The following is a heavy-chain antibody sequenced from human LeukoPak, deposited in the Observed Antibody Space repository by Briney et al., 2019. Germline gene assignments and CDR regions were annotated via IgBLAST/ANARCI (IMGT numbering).Heavy chain of an antibody. CDR3: ARTYCSSTSCYDGNYYYYGMDV. CDR2: IYHSGST. J-gene: IGHJ6*04. CDR1: GGSISSGGYS. D-gene: IGHD2-2*01. V-gene: IGHV4-30-2*01. Sequence: SETLSLTCAVSGGSISSGGYSWSWIRQPPGTGLEWIGYIYHSGSTYYNPSLKSRVTISVDRSKNQFSLKLSSVTAADTAVYYCARTYCSSTSCYDGNYYYYGMDVWGKGTTVTVSS.